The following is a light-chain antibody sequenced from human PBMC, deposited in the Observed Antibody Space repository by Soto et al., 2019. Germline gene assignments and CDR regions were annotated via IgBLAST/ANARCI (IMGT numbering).Light chain of an antibody. Sequence: EIVLTQSPGTLSLSPGERATLFCRASQSFTTSQLAWYQQRPGQAPRVLIFGASRRATGIPDRFSGSGSGTDFTLTISRLEPDDSAVYYCQQYASSPRTFGQGTTVEIK. V-gene: IGKV3-20*01. CDR3: QQYASSPRT. CDR2: GAS. CDR1: QSFTTSQ. J-gene: IGKJ1*01.